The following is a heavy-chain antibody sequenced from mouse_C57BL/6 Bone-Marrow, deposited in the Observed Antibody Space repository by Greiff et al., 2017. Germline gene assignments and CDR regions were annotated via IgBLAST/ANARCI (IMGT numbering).Heavy chain of an antibody. J-gene: IGHJ2*01. Sequence: EVQGVESGGGLVQPGESLKLSCESNEYEFPSHDMSWVRKTPEKRLELVAAINSDGGSTYYPDTMERRFIISRDNTKKTLYLQMSGLRSEDTALYYCARRAYGYDDVLDYWGQGTTLTVSS. CDR3: ARRAYGYDDVLDY. CDR1: EYEFPSHD. CDR2: INSDGGST. V-gene: IGHV5-2*01. D-gene: IGHD2-2*01.